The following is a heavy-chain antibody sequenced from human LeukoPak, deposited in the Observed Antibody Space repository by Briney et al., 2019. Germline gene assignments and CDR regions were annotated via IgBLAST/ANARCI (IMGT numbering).Heavy chain of an antibody. D-gene: IGHD6-19*01. J-gene: IGHJ4*02. Sequence: GGSLRLSCAASGFTFRSYGMHWVRQAPGKGLEWVAFIRYDGRNNYYADSVKGRFTISRDNSKNTLYLQMNGLRPEDMAIYYCAKNPEYSNGWAFDYWGQGTLVTVSS. V-gene: IGHV3-30*02. CDR1: GFTFRSYG. CDR2: IRYDGRNN. CDR3: AKNPEYSNGWAFDY.